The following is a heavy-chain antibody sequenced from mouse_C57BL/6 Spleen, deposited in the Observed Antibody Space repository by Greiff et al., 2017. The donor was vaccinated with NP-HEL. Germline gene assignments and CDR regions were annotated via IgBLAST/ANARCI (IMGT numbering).Heavy chain of an antibody. CDR3: TRTYSYYFDY. CDR1: GFTFSSYA. V-gene: IGHV5-9-1*02. CDR2: IRRGGAYI. Sequence: EVQGVESGEGLVKPGGSLKLSCAASGFTFSSYAMSWVRQTPEKRLEWVAYIRRGGAYIYYADTVKGRFTISRDHARNTLYLQLSSLKSEDTAMYYCTRTYSYYFDYWGQGTTLTVSS. D-gene: IGHD1-1*01. J-gene: IGHJ2*01.